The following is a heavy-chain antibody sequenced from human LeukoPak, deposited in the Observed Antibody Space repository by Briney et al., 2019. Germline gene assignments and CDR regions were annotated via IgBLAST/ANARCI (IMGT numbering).Heavy chain of an antibody. Sequence: GGSLSLSCVASGFSFSAYAMHWVRQAPGKGLDWVAITSQDVRNNFYADSVQGRFTISRDNSKKTVYLQMNRLRVEDTGVYFCARDKGEGIYNFYMDVWGKGTTVTVSS. CDR1: GFSFSAYA. CDR3: ARDKGEGIYNFYMDV. CDR2: TSQDVRNN. J-gene: IGHJ6*03. V-gene: IGHV3-30-3*01. D-gene: IGHD3-16*01.